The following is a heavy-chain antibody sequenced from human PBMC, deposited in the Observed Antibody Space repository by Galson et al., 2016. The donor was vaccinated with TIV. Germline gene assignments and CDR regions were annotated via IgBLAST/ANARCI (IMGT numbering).Heavy chain of an antibody. CDR2: ISGGGGST. D-gene: IGHD3-22*01. CDR3: TKVPSSGFSYYYGLDV. CDR1: GFTFSIFA. Sequence: SLRLSCAASGFTFSIFAMTWVRQAPGMGLEWVSAISGGGGSTYYADSVKGRFTVSRDNSKNTVFLQMNSLRAEDTAVYYCTKVPSSGFSYYYGLDVWGQGTTVTVS. J-gene: IGHJ6*02. V-gene: IGHV3-23*01.